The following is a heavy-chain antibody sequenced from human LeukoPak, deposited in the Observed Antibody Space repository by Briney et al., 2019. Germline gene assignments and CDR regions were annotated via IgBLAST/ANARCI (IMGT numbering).Heavy chain of an antibody. Sequence: PGGSLRLSCAASGFTFSSYAMSWVRQAPGKGLEWVSAISGSGGSTYYADSVKGRFTISRDNSKNTLYLQMNSLRAEDTAVYYCAKPPPGWFGELLDYFDYWGQGTLVTVSS. CDR2: ISGSGGST. V-gene: IGHV3-23*01. D-gene: IGHD3-10*01. J-gene: IGHJ4*02. CDR3: AKPPPGWFGELLDYFDY. CDR1: GFTFSSYA.